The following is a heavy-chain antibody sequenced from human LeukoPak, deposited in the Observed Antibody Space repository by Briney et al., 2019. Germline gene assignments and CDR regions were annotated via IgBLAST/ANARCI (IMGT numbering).Heavy chain of an antibody. CDR2: IKEDASEI. J-gene: IGHJ4*02. CDR1: GFTFNNYW. V-gene: IGHV3-7*01. D-gene: IGHD6-19*01. CDR3: AGSSGWLFDY. Sequence: GGSLRLSCVGTGFTFNNYWMNWVRQAPGKGLEWVANIKEDASEIYYVDSVQGRFTISRDNTKNSVYLQMNSLRAEDTAVYYCAGSSGWLFDYWGQGTLVAVSS.